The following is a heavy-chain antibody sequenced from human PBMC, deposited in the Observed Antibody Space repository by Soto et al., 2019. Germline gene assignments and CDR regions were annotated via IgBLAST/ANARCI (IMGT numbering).Heavy chain of an antibody. Sequence: GGSLRLSCAASGFTFSSYAMSWVRQAPGKGLEWVSAISGSGGSTYYADSVKGRFTISRDNSKNTLYLQMNSLRAEDTAVYYCAKAVWYYDSSGYGYWGQGTLVTVSS. CDR2: ISGSGGST. CDR1: GFTFSSYA. D-gene: IGHD3-22*01. CDR3: AKAVWYYDSSGYGY. J-gene: IGHJ4*02. V-gene: IGHV3-23*01.